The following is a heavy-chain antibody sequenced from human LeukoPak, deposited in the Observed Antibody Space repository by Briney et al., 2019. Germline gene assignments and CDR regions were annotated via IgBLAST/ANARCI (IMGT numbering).Heavy chain of an antibody. J-gene: IGHJ6*03. CDR2: INQSGSA. CDR1: GESFSNYY. D-gene: IGHD6-6*01. V-gene: IGHV4-34*01. CDR3: ARHYYTYSSSSVVYYYYMDV. Sequence: SETLSLTCAVYGESFSNYYWSWIRQAPGKGLEWIGEINQSGSADYNPSLKSRVTISVDTSKNQFSLKLTSVTAADTAVYCCARHYYTYSSSSVVYYYYMDVWGKGTTVTVSS.